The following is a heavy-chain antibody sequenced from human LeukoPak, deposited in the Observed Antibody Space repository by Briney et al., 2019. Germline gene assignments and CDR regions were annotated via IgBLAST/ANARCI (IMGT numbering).Heavy chain of an antibody. CDR3: ARVSPLRFPRTYYFDY. J-gene: IGHJ4*02. V-gene: IGHV4-34*01. D-gene: IGHD3-3*01. Sequence: SETLSLACAVYGGSFSGYYWSWIRQPPGKGLEWIGEINHSGSTNYNPSLKSRVTISVDTSKNQFSLKLSSVTAADTAVYYCARVSPLRFPRTYYFDYWGQGTLVTVSS. CDR1: GGSFSGYY. CDR2: INHSGST.